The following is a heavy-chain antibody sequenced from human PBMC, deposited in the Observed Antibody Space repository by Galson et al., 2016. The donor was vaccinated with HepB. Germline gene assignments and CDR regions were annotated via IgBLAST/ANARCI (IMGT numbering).Heavy chain of an antibody. CDR2: IWYDGSNK. Sequence: SLRLSCAASGLTFSSYGMHWVRQAPGKGMEWVALIWYDGSNKYYADSVKGRFTISRDNSKNTLYLQMNSLRAEDTAGYYCARVLGGTSTGYFDLWGQGTLVTVSS. CDR1: GLTFSSYG. J-gene: IGHJ4*02. D-gene: IGHD1-1*01. V-gene: IGHV3-33*01. CDR3: ARVLGGTSTGYFDL.